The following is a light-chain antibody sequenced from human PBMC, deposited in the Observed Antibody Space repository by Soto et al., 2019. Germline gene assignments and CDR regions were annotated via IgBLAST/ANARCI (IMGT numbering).Light chain of an antibody. CDR2: AAS. J-gene: IGKJ3*01. CDR1: QGISNW. V-gene: IGKV1D-12*01. Sequence: DIQMTQAPSSVSASVGDRVSITCRASQGISNWLAWYQQKPGRAPTLLIYAASSLQSGVSSRFSGSGSGTDFTLTISSLQPEDFATYYCQQGNSFPFTFGPGTKVDIK. CDR3: QQGNSFPFT.